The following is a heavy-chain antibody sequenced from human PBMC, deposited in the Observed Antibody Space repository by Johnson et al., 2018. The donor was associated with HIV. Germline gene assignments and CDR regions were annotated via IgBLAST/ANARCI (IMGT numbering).Heavy chain of an antibody. CDR2: ISYDGSNK. V-gene: IGHV3-30*19. D-gene: IGHD1-26*01. CDR1: GFPFSNYG. Sequence: QVQLVESGGGVVQPGGSLRLSCAASGFPFSNYGMHWVRQAPGKGLEWVAVISYDGSNKYYADSVKGRFTISRDNSKNTLYLQMNSLRAEDTAVYYCARIGGSYLVLWAFDIWGPGTMVTVSS. J-gene: IGHJ3*02. CDR3: ARIGGSYLVLWAFDI.